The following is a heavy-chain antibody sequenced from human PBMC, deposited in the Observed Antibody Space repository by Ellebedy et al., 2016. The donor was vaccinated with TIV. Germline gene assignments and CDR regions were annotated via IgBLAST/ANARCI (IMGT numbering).Heavy chain of an antibody. J-gene: IGHJ4*02. CDR2: IDPRGGRI. CDR3: ARADEGDPLDY. CDR1: GGTFSSYA. V-gene: IGHV1-46*01. D-gene: IGHD3-16*01. Sequence: AASVKVSCKASGGTFSSYAVSWVRQAPGQGLEWMGIIDPRGGRIDYAQKFKDRVIMSRDKSTNTVYMELSSLRSEDTAIYYCARADEGDPLDYWGQGTLVTVSS.